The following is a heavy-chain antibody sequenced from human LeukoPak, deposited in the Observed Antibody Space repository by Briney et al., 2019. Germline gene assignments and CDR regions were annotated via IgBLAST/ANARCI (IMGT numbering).Heavy chain of an antibody. CDR1: GFTFSSYG. D-gene: IGHD2-15*01. V-gene: IGHV3-33*01. CDR3: ARDAGYCSGGSCFYGMDV. J-gene: IGHJ6*02. CDR2: IWSDGSNK. Sequence: GGSLRLSCAASGFTFSSYGMHWVRQAPGKGLEWVAVIWSDGSNKYYADSVRGRFTISRDNSKNTLYLQMNSLRGEDTAVYYCARDAGYCSGGSCFYGMDVWGQGTTVTVSS.